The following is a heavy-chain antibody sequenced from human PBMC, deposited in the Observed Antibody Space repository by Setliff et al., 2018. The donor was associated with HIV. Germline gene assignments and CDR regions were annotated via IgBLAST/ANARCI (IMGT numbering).Heavy chain of an antibody. V-gene: IGHV4-30-4*01. CDR3: ARAISFDFPSGLKGTFDG. J-gene: IGHJ3*01. D-gene: IGHD3-16*01. CDR2: IYYSGYYKA. CDR1: GASINNGDYY. Sequence: SETLSLTCSVSGASINNGDYYWSWIRQSPGEGLEWIGYIYYSGYYKAYYDSNPALKSRFSASVDTSRNQFSLELQSMTAADTAMYYCARAISFDFPSGLKGTFDGGGLGTMVTVSS.